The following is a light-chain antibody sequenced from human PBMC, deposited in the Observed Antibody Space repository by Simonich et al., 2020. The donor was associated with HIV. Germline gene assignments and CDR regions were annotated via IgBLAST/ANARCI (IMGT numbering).Light chain of an antibody. J-gene: IGLJ2*01. CDR3: AAWDDSLNVV. V-gene: IGLV1-40*01. CDR2: GND. Sequence: QSVLTQPPSVSGAPGQRVTISCTGSRSNIGAGYDVHWYLQLPRTAPKLLIYGNDNRPSGVPDRFSASKSGTSASLAITGLQAEDEADYYCAAWDDSLNVVFGGGTKLTVL. CDR1: RSNIGAGYD.